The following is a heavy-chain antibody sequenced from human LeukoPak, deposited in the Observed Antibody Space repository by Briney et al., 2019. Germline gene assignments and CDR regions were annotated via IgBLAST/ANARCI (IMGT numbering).Heavy chain of an antibody. Sequence: SETLSLTCAVYGGSFGGYYWSWIRQPPGKGLEWIGEINHSGSTNYNPSLKSRVTVSVDTSKNQFSLKLSSVTAADTAVYYCARSASGSYNYWGQGTLVTVSS. CDR1: GGSFGGYY. CDR3: ARSASGSYNY. J-gene: IGHJ4*02. V-gene: IGHV4-34*01. D-gene: IGHD3-10*01. CDR2: INHSGST.